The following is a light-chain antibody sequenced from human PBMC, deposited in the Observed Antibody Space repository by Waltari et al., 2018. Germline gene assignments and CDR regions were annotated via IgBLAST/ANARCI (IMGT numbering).Light chain of an antibody. CDR3: QKYGTLPAT. CDR2: DAS. Sequence: EIVLTQPPGTLSLSPGERANLSCRASQSVSRWLAWYQQKTGQAPRLLIYDASTRATDISDRFSGSGSGTDFSLTISRLEPEDFAVYYCQKYGTLPATFGQGTKVEIK. V-gene: IGKV3-20*01. CDR1: QSVSRW. J-gene: IGKJ1*01.